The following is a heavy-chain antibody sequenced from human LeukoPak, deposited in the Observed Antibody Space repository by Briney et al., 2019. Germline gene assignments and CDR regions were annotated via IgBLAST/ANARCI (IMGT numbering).Heavy chain of an antibody. V-gene: IGHV3-53*01. CDR2: LYSGGGT. D-gene: IGHD5-24*01. J-gene: IGHJ4*02. CDR3: ARSRDGSRDY. Sequence: GGSLRLSCAASGFTVSTNYMSWVRQAPGKGLEWVSILYSGGGTYYADSVRGRFTISRDNSKNTLYLQMNSLRADDTAVYYCARSRDGSRDYWGQGTLVTVSS. CDR1: GFTVSTNY.